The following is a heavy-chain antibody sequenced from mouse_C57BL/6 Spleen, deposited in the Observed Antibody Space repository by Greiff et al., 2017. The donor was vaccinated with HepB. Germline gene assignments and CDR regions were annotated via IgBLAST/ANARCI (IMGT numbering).Heavy chain of an antibody. CDR3: ARWGEDYYGSSFAY. J-gene: IGHJ3*01. Sequence: QVQLQQSGAELVRPGSSVKLSCKASGYTFTSYWMHWVKQRPIQGLEWIGNIDPSDSETHYNQKFKDKATLTVDKSSSTAYMQLSSLTSEDSAVYYCARWGEDYYGSSFAYWGQGALVTVSA. CDR2: IDPSDSET. CDR1: GYTFTSYW. V-gene: IGHV1-52*01. D-gene: IGHD1-1*01.